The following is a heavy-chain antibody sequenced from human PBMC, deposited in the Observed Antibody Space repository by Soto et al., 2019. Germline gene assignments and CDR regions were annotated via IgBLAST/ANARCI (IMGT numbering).Heavy chain of an antibody. CDR3: ARKKGYSYGPHYFDY. CDR2: FYYSGST. CDR1: GGSISSSSYY. Sequence: SETLSLTCTVSGGSISSSSYYWGWIRQPPGKGLEWIGSFYYSGSTYYNPSLKSRITINPDTSKNQFSLKLSSVTAADTAVYYCARKKGYSYGPHYFDYWGQGTLVTVSS. J-gene: IGHJ4*02. D-gene: IGHD5-18*01. V-gene: IGHV4-39*07.